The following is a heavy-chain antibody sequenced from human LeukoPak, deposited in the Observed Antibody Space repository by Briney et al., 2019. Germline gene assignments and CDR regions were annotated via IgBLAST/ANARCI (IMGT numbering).Heavy chain of an antibody. CDR2: IYHSGST. Sequence: PSETLSLTCTVSGYSISSGYYWGWIRQPPGKGLEWIGSIYHSGSTYYNPSLKSRVTISVDTSKNQFSLKLSSVTAADTAVYYCARDSVAAPLDPWGQGTLVTVSS. D-gene: IGHD6-6*01. V-gene: IGHV4-38-2*02. J-gene: IGHJ5*02. CDR1: GYSISSGYY. CDR3: ARDSVAAPLDP.